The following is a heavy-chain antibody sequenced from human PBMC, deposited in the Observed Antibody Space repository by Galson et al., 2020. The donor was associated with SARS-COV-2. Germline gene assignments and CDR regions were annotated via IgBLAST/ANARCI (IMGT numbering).Heavy chain of an antibody. CDR3: AREYDPDGNEYYYLDV. D-gene: IGHD3-10*01. CDR1: GYIFDDFG. J-gene: IGHJ6*02. V-gene: IGHV1-18*04. CDR2: IKTYNGDT. Sequence: ASVKVPCKASGYIFDDFGISWVRQAPGQGLEWMGWIKTYNGDTNYAQKLQGRVTMTTDAPTSTVYMELRSLNFDDTAVYFCAREYDPDGNEYYYLDVWGQGTLVTVAS.